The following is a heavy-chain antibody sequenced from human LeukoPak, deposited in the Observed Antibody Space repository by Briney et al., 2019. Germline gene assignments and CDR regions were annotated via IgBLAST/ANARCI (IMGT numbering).Heavy chain of an antibody. Sequence: PGRSLRLSCAASGFTFSDYYMSWIRQAPGKGLEWVSYISSSSSYTNYADSVKGRFTISRDNAKNSLYLQMNSLRAEDTAVYYCARVASEEGYYYYYGMDVWGQGTTVTVSS. V-gene: IGHV3-11*05. CDR1: GFTFSDYY. CDR2: ISSSSSYT. CDR3: ARVASEEGYYYYYGMDV. J-gene: IGHJ6*02.